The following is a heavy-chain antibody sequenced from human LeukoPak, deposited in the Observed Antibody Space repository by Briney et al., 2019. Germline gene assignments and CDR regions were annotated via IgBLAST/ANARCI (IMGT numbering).Heavy chain of an antibody. J-gene: IGHJ4*02. CDR3: ARDSQLGGHFDY. V-gene: IGHV3-33*01. Sequence: GGSLRLSCAASGFTFSSYAMHWVRQAPGKGLEWVAVIWYDGSNKYYADSVKGRFTISRDNSKNTVSLQMNSLRVGDTAVHYCARDSQLGGHFDYWGQGTLVTVSS. D-gene: IGHD1-1*01. CDR2: IWYDGSNK. CDR1: GFTFSSYA.